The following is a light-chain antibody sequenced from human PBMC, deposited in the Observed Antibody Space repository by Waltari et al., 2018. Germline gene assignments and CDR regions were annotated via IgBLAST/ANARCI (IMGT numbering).Light chain of an antibody. CDR2: DVS. CDR3: SSYTASRALEVL. Sequence: QSALTQPASVSGSPGQSIPIPCTGTNSHVGYFHCLSWYQQPPGQAPKLLIYDVSNRPSGVSHRFSGSKSGNTASLTISGLQAEDEADYYCSSYTASRALEVLFGGGTKLTVL. CDR1: NSHVGYFHC. V-gene: IGLV2-14*03. J-gene: IGLJ2*01.